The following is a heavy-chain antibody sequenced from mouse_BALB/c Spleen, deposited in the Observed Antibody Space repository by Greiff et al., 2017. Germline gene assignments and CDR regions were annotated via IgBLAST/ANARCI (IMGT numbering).Heavy chain of an antibody. J-gene: IGHJ2*01. D-gene: IGHD4-1*01. V-gene: IGHV1S81*02. CDR3: ATWAFDY. Sequence: VQLQQPGAELVKPGASVKLSCTASGYTFTSYWMHWVKQRPGQGLEWIGEINPSNGRTNYNEKFKSKATLTVDKSSSTAYMQLSSLTSEDSAVYYCATWAFDYWGQGTTLTVSS. CDR2: INPSNGRT. CDR1: GYTFTSYW.